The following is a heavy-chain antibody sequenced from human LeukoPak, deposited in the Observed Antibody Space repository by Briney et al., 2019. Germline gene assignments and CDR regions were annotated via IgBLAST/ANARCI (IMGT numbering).Heavy chain of an antibody. V-gene: IGHV4-39*01. D-gene: IGHD2-15*01. CDR2: IYCSGST. Sequence: SETLSLTCTVSGGSISSSSYYWGWIRQPPGKGLEWIGSIYCSGSTYYNPSLKSRVTISVDTSKNQFSLKLSSVTAADTAVYYCASRADPTDYSDAFDIWGQGTMVTVSS. CDR3: ASRADPTDYSDAFDI. J-gene: IGHJ3*02. CDR1: GGSISSSSYY.